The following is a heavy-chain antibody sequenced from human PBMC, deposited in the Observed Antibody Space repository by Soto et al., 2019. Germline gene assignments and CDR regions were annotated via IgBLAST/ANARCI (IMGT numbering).Heavy chain of an antibody. CDR3: AKDMENGYNPYYYYGMDV. CDR1: GFNFNDYG. J-gene: IGHJ6*02. D-gene: IGHD3-10*01. V-gene: IGHV3-9*01. Sequence: LRLSCAASGFNFNDYGMHWVRQAPGKGLEWVSSISWNSVSIGYADSVKGRFTISRDNAKNSLYLQMNTLRAEDTALYYCAKDMENGYNPYYYYGMDVWGQGTTVTVSS. CDR2: ISWNSVSI.